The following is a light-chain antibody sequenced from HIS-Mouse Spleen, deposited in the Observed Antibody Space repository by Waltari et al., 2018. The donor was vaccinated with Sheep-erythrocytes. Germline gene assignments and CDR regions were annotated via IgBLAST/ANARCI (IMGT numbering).Light chain of an antibody. CDR2: EVS. V-gene: IGLV2-8*01. Sequence: QSALTQPPSAPGSPGQSVTIPCTGTSSYVGGYNYASWYQQHPGKAPKLLIYEVSKRPSGVPDRFSGSKSGNTASLTVSGLQAEDEADYYCSSYAGSNNWVFGGGTKLTVL. CDR1: SSYVGGYNY. J-gene: IGLJ3*02. CDR3: SSYAGSNNWV.